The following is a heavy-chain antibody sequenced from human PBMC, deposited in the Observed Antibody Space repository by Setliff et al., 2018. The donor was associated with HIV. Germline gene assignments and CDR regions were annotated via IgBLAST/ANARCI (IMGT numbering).Heavy chain of an antibody. CDR2: ISSSSSYI. CDR1: GFTFSTYS. D-gene: IGHD2-15*01. CDR3: ARVMEDCINGNCYAFGY. Sequence: LRLSCAASGFTFSTYSMNWVRQAPGKGLEWVSSISSSSSYIYYVDSVEGRFTISRDNADNSLYLQMNSLRAEDTAVYYCARVMEDCINGNCYAFGYWGQGTLVTVSS. J-gene: IGHJ4*02. V-gene: IGHV3-21*04.